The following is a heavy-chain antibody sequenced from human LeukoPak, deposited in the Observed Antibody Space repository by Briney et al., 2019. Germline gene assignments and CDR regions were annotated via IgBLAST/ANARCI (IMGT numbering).Heavy chain of an antibody. CDR1: GYSFTSYW. Sequence: KLGEPLKISCKGSGYSFTSYWSGWVRQMPGKGVEWMGIIYPGDSDTKYSPSFQGQVTISADKSISTAYLQWSSLKASDTAMYYCARRSSSWDRYDNWGQGTLVTVSS. CDR2: IYPGDSDT. J-gene: IGHJ4*02. CDR3: ARRSSSWDRYDN. V-gene: IGHV5-51*01. D-gene: IGHD6-13*01.